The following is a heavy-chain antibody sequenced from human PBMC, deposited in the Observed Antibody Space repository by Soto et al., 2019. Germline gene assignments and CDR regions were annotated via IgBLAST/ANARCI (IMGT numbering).Heavy chain of an antibody. V-gene: IGHV3-23*01. CDR3: AKDPYGSGSYYQYYYYYGMDV. Sequence: PGGSLRLSCAASGFTFSSYAMSWVRQAPGKGLEWVSAISGSGGSTYYADPVKGRFTISRDNSKNTLYLQMNSLRAEDTAVYYCAKDPYGSGSYYQYYYYYGMDVWGQGTTVTVSS. J-gene: IGHJ6*02. CDR2: ISGSGGST. D-gene: IGHD3-10*01. CDR1: GFTFSSYA.